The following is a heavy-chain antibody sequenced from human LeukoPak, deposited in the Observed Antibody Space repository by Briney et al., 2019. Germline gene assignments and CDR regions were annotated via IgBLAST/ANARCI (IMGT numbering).Heavy chain of an antibody. Sequence: GGSLRLSCAASGFTFSSYSMNWVRQAPGKGPEWVAIISYDGFDKYYADSVKGRFTISRDNSKNTLYLQMNSLRAEDTAVYYCAKEGDGDILTGYYAAWGPGTLVTVSS. J-gene: IGHJ5*02. CDR1: GFTFSSYS. V-gene: IGHV3-30*18. CDR3: AKEGDGDILTGYYAA. D-gene: IGHD3-9*01. CDR2: ISYDGFDK.